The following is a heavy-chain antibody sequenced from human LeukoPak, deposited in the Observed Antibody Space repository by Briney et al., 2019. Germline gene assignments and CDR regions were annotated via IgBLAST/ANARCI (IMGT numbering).Heavy chain of an antibody. J-gene: IGHJ6*03. CDR2: MNPNSGNT. V-gene: IGHV1-8*01. CDR3: ARTGTASRNYYYYYMDV. Sequence: GASVKVSCKASGYTFTSYDINWVRQATGQGLEWMGWMNPNSGNTGYAQKFQGRVTMTRNTSISTAYMELSSLRSEDTAVYYCARTGTASRNYYYYYMDVWGKGTMVTVSS. CDR1: GYTFTSYD. D-gene: IGHD1-1*01.